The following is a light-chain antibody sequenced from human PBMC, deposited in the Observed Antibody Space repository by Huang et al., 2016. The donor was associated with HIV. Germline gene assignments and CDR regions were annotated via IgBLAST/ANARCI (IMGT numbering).Light chain of an antibody. J-gene: IGKJ1*01. CDR2: ATS. Sequence: DIQITQYPSSLSASVGDRVTVTCRASQNIGNYLNWYQQKPGKAPSLLISATSNVQGGVPSRFSASGSGTVFILTITSLRLEDFATYYCQQTYTGLWAFGQGTKVDMK. V-gene: IGKV1-39*01. CDR1: QNIGNY. CDR3: QQTYTGLWA.